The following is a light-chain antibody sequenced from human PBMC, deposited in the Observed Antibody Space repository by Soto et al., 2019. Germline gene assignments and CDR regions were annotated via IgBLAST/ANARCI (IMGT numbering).Light chain of an antibody. J-gene: IGLJ1*01. Sequence: QSALTQPASGSGSPGQSITISCTGTSSGVGGYNYVSWYQQHPGKAPKLMIYDVSNRPSGVSNRFSGSKSGNTASRTISGLQTEDEADYYCSSYTGSSTLYVFGTGTKLTVL. CDR2: DVS. V-gene: IGLV2-14*01. CDR3: SSYTGSSTLYV. CDR1: SSGVGGYNY.